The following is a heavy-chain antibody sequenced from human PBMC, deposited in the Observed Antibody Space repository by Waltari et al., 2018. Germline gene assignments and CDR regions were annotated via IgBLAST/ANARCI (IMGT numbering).Heavy chain of an antibody. J-gene: IGHJ4*02. CDR2: INWNGGDI. V-gene: IGHV3-9*01. D-gene: IGHD3-10*01. CDR1: GFPFGDFF. CDR3: AKALYDRPSGSYLPYFDN. Sequence: EVQLVESGGGLVQPGRSLRSSCAAQGFPFGDFFFPWVRQGPGKGLEWVSGINWNGGDIGYADSVKGRFTISRDNAKNSLYLQMTSLTPEDTALYHCAKALYDRPSGSYLPYFDNWGQGTQVTVSS.